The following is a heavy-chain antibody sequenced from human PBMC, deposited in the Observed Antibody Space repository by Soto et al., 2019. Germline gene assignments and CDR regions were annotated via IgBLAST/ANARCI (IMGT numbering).Heavy chain of an antibody. CDR1: GGSFSGYY. CDR3: ASLFEGATGNWYFDF. V-gene: IGHV4-34*01. Sequence: PSEPLSLTCAVCGGSFSGYYWSWGRQPPGKGLEGIGEITHSGGINYNPSLKSRVTMSLDTSKDQFSLRLNSVSDADTDVYYCASLFEGATGNWYFDFWGRGTLVTVSS. J-gene: IGHJ2*01. CDR2: ITHSGGI. D-gene: IGHD1-1*01.